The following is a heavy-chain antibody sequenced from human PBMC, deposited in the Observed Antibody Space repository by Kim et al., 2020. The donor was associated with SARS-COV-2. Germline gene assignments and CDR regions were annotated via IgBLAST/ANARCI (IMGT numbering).Heavy chain of an antibody. Sequence: SETLSLTCAVYGGSFSGYYWSWIRQPPGKGLEWIGEINHSGSTNYSPSLKSRVTKSVETSKNQFSLKLSSVTAADTAGYHCARSITMVRGVNIPRTGPDAFDIWGQGTMVTVSP. CDR1: GGSFSGYY. J-gene: IGHJ3*02. V-gene: IGHV4-34*01. D-gene: IGHD3-10*01. CDR2: INHSGST. CDR3: ARSITMVRGVNIPRTGPDAFDI.